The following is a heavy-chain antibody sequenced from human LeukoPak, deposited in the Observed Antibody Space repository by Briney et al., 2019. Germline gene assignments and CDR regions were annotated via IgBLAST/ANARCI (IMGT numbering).Heavy chain of an antibody. CDR2: IYPADSDT. CDR3: ARRGGRAYYFDY. V-gene: IGHV5-51*01. Sequence: PGESLKISCQGSGYSFSNYWIGWVRQMPGRGLEWMGIIYPADSDTRYSPSFQGQVTISADKSISTAYLQWSSLKASDTAMYYCARRGGRAYYFDYWGQGTLVTVSS. J-gene: IGHJ4*02. CDR1: GYSFSNYW. D-gene: IGHD3-10*01.